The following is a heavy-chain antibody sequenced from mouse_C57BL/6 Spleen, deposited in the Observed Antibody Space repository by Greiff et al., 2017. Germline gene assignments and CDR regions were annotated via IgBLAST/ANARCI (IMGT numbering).Heavy chain of an antibody. Sequence: VQLQQPGAELVRPGASVKLSCTASGYTFTSYWMHWVKQRPGQGLEWIGMIHPNSGSTNYNEKFKSKATLTVDKSSSTAYMQLSSLTSEDSAVYDCARRGRYYGSSSRDFDGWGTGPTVTVST. CDR2: IHPNSGST. J-gene: IGHJ1*03. D-gene: IGHD1-1*01. V-gene: IGHV1-64*01. CDR3: ARRGRYYGSSSRDFDG. CDR1: GYTFTSYW.